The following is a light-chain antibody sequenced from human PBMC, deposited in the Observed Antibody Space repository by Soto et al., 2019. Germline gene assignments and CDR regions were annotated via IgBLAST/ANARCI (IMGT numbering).Light chain of an antibody. Sequence: EIVMTQSPATLSVSPGERATLSCRASQSVSSNLAWYQQKPGQAPRLLIYGASTRATASIPASFSGSGSGTDFPLTISSLQSEDFAVYYCQQYNSWPPLTFGGGTKVEIK. J-gene: IGKJ4*01. CDR1: QSVSSN. CDR3: QQYNSWPPLT. V-gene: IGKV3-15*01. CDR2: GAS.